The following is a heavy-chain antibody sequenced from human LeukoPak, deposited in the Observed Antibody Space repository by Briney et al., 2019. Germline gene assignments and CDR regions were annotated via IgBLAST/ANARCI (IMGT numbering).Heavy chain of an antibody. J-gene: IGHJ6*03. Sequence: GGSLRLSCAASGFTFSSYAMHWVRQAPGKGLEWVAVISYDGSNKYYADSVKGRFTISRDNSKNTLYLQMNSLRAEDTAVYYCARHNDFWSGYYTDFYYYYYMDVWGKGTTVTVSS. V-gene: IGHV3-30-3*01. CDR2: ISYDGSNK. D-gene: IGHD3-3*01. CDR1: GFTFSSYA. CDR3: ARHNDFWSGYYTDFYYYYYMDV.